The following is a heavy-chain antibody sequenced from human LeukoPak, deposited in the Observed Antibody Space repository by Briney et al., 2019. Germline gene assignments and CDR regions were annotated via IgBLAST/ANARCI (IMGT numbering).Heavy chain of an antibody. CDR1: GGSISSYY. CDR2: IYYSGST. V-gene: IGHV4-59*01. CDR3: ARLKTTVTTVGAFDI. Sequence: SETLSLTCTVSGGSISSYYWSWIRQPPGKGLEWIGYIYYSGSTNYNPSLKSRVTISVDTSKNQFSLKLSSVTAADTAVYYCARLKTTVTTVGAFDIWGQGTMVTVSS. J-gene: IGHJ3*02. D-gene: IGHD4-11*01.